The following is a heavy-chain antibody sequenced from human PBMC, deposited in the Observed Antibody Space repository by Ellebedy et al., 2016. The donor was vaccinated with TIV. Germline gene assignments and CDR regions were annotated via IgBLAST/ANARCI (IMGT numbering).Heavy chain of an antibody. CDR1: GGSMSSGEYF. J-gene: IGHJ5*01. Sequence: MPSETLSLTCSVSGGSMSSGEYFWSWVCQPPGNGPEWLGYFDYSGSTYYSPSLNSRVVISVDTSKNQFSLNLRSVTAADTAVYFCAKDRGYGLDSWGQGTLIAVSS. V-gene: IGHV4-30-4*01. D-gene: IGHD5-12*01. CDR3: AKDRGYGLDS. CDR2: FDYSGST.